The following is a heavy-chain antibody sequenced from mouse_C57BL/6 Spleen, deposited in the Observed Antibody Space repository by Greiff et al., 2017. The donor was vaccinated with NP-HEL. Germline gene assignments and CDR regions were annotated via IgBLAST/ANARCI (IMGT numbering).Heavy chain of an antibody. CDR3: TRDASSNLYYFDY. J-gene: IGHJ2*01. V-gene: IGHV5-9-1*02. CDR1: GFTFSSYA. D-gene: IGHD6-1*01. CDR2: ISSGGDYI. Sequence: EVKVEESGEGLVKPGGSLKLSCAASGFTFSSYAMSWVRQTPEKRLEWVAYISSGGDYIYYADTVKGRFTISRDNARNTLYLQMSSLKSEDTAMYYCTRDASSNLYYFDYWGQGTTLTVSS.